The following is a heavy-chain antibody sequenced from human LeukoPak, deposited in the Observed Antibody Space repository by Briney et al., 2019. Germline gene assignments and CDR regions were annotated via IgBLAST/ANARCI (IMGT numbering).Heavy chain of an antibody. D-gene: IGHD3-22*01. CDR1: GFTSSSYA. V-gene: IGHV3-23*01. Sequence: GGSLRLSCAASGFTSSSYAMSWVRQAPGKGLEWVSDISAGGGTTYYADSVKGRFTISRDNSKNTLHLQMNSLRAEDTAVYYCAKVPYESGAYYYFDYWGQGTLVTVSS. CDR3: AKVPYESGAYYYFDY. CDR2: ISAGGGTT. J-gene: IGHJ4*02.